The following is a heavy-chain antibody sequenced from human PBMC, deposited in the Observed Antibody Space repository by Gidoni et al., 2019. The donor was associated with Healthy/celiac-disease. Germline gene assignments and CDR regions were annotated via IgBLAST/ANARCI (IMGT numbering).Heavy chain of an antibody. J-gene: IGHJ4*02. Sequence: QVQLVESGGGVVQPGRSLRLSCAASGFTFGSHAMHWVRQAPGKGLEWVAVISYDGSNKYYVDSVKGRFTISRDDSKHTLYLQMNSLRAEDTAVYYCARGTPGYSSSWPFDYWGQGTLVTVSS. CDR3: ARGTPGYSSSWPFDY. D-gene: IGHD6-13*01. CDR2: ISYDGSNK. V-gene: IGHV3-30*04. CDR1: GFTFGSHA.